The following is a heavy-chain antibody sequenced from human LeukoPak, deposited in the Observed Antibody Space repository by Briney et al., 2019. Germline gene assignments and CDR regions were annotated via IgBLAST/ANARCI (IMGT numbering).Heavy chain of an antibody. D-gene: IGHD4-17*01. CDR3: GRDPDYGDYENAFDI. CDR2: IILIFGTA. V-gene: IGHV1-69*13. Sequence: ASVKVSCRASGGTFSSYAISWVRQAPGQGLEWMGGIILIFGTANYAQKFQGRVTITADESTSTAYMELSSLRSEDTAVYYCGRDPDYGDYENAFDIWGQGTMVTVSS. CDR1: GGTFSSYA. J-gene: IGHJ3*02.